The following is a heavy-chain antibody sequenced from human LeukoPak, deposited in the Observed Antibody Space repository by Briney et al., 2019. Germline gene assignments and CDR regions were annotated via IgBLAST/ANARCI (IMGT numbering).Heavy chain of an antibody. Sequence: GASVKVSCKASGYILTDYYIHWVRQAPGQGLEWMGWINPNSGDTNYAQKFQGRVTMTRDTTTSTAYMELSSLRSDDTAVYYCASYRGSSGYYYYMDVWGKGTTVTVSS. J-gene: IGHJ6*03. D-gene: IGHD3-10*01. CDR3: ASYRGSSGYYYYMDV. CDR1: GYILTDYY. V-gene: IGHV1-2*02. CDR2: INPNSGDT.